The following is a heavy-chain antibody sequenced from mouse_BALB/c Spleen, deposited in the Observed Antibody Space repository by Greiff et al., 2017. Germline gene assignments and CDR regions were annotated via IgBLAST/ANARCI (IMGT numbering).Heavy chain of an antibody. CDR3: ARYGGIHAMDY. CDR1: GFSLTSYG. D-gene: IGHD1-1*01. V-gene: IGHV2-9*02. CDR2: IWAGGST. J-gene: IGHJ4*01. Sequence: QVQLKESGPGLVAPSQSLSITCTVSGFSLTSYGVHWVRQPPGKGLEWLGVIWAGGSTIYNSALMSRLSISKDNSKCQVFLKMNSLQTDDTAMYYYARYGGIHAMDYWGQGTSVTVAS.